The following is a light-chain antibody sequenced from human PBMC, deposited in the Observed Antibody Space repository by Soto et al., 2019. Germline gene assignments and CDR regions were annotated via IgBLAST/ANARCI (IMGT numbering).Light chain of an antibody. J-gene: IGKJ5*01. Sequence: EIVLTQSPDTLSLSPGERATLSCRASQNVKSNYLAWYQQKPGQAPRLLIHAASSRAPGIPDRFSGSGSGTDFTLTISRLEPEDFAVFYCQQRNIWPPVTFGQGTRLETK. CDR3: QQRNIWPPVT. CDR2: AAS. V-gene: IGKV3D-20*02. CDR1: QNVKSNY.